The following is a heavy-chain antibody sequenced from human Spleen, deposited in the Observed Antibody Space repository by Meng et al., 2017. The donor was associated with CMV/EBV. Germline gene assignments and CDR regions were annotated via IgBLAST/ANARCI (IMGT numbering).Heavy chain of an antibody. CDR2: INYSGYT. CDR3: VGQTDTAMV. CDR1: DGSFSGYY. V-gene: IGHV4-34*01. Sequence: RACAVCDGSFSGYYWSWIRQPPGKGLGWIGEINYSGYTNYKPSLKSRVTISADTSKNQFSLKLSSVTAADTAVYYCVGQTDTAMVWGQGTLVTVSS. J-gene: IGHJ4*02. D-gene: IGHD5-18*01.